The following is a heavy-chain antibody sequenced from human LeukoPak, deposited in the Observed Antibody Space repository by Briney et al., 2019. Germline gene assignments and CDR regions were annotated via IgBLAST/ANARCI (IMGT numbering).Heavy chain of an antibody. J-gene: IGHJ5*02. CDR3: AKNPLGLKNWFDP. V-gene: IGHV1-18*01. D-gene: IGHD2/OR15-2a*01. CDR2: ISAYNGNT. CDR1: GYTFTSYG. Sequence: ASVKVSCKASGYTFTSYGISWVRQAPGQGLEWMGWISAYNGNTNYVQKLQGRVTMTTDTSMSTAYMELRSLRSDDTAVYYCAKNPLGLKNWFDPWGQGTLVTVSS.